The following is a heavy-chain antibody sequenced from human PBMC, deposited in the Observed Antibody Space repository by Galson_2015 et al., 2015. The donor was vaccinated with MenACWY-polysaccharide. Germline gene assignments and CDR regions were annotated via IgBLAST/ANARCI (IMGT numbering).Heavy chain of an antibody. CDR1: GYTFTSYG. J-gene: IGHJ6*02. CDR3: ARGQLHCSSTSCYTYYYYGMDV. Sequence: SVKVSCKASGYTFTSYGISWVRQAPGQGLEWMGWISAYNGNTNYAQKLQGRVTMTTDTSTSTAYMELRSLRSDDTAVYYCARGQLHCSSTSCYTYYYYGMDVWGQGTTVTVSS. V-gene: IGHV1-18*01. D-gene: IGHD2-2*02. CDR2: ISAYNGNT.